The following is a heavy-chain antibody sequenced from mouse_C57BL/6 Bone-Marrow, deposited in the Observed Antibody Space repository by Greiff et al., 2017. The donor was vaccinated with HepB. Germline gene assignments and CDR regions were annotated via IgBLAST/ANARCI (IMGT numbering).Heavy chain of an antibody. CDR2: IRSKSNNYAT. D-gene: IGHD1-1*01. V-gene: IGHV10-1*01. CDR1: GFSFNTYA. CDR3: VGITTVVAKDWYFDV. J-gene: IGHJ1*03. Sequence: EVKLVESGGGLVQPKGSLKLSCAASGFSFNTYAMNWVRQAPGKGLEWVARIRSKSNNYATYYADSVKDRFTISRDDSESMLYLQMNNLKTEDTAMYYCVGITTVVAKDWYFDVWGTGTTVTVSS.